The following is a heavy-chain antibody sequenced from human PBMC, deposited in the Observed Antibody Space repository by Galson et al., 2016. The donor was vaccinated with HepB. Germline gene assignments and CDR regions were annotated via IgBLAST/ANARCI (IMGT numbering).Heavy chain of an antibody. CDR3: ARGGHFVY. CDR2: TYYRSKWYN. V-gene: IGHV6-1*01. J-gene: IGHJ4*02. Sequence: CAISGDSASSNSAGWNWIRQSPSRGLEWLGRTYYRSKWYNDYAVSVKSRITINPDTSKNQFSLQLNSVTPEDTAVYFCARGGHFVYWGQGNLVTVSS. CDR1: GDSASSNSAG.